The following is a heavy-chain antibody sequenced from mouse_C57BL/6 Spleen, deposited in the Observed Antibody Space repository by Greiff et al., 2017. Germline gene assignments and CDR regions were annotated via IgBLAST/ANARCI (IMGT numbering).Heavy chain of an antibody. V-gene: IGHV5-15*01. CDR1: GFTFSDYG. CDR2: ISNLAYSI. Sequence: EVKVVESGGGLVQPGGSLKLSCAASGFTFSDYGMAWVRQAPRKGPEWVAFISNLAYSIYYADTVTGRFTISRENAKDTLYLEMSSLRSEDTAMYYCARERYSNCGYFDVWGTGTTVTVSS. CDR3: ARERYSNCGYFDV. D-gene: IGHD2-5*01. J-gene: IGHJ1*03.